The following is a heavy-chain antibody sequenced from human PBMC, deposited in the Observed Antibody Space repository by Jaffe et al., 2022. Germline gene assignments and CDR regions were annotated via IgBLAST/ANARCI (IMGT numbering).Heavy chain of an antibody. CDR1: GFTVSSNY. CDR3: ASSGYYLGSIDYFDY. V-gene: IGHV3-66*02. CDR2: IYSGGST. J-gene: IGHJ4*02. D-gene: IGHD3-22*01. Sequence: EVQLVESGGGLVQPGGSLRLSCAASGFTVSSNYMSWVRQAPGKGLEWVSVIYSGGSTYYADSVKGRFTISRDNSKNTLYLQMNSLRAEDTAVYYCASSGYYLGSIDYFDYWGQGTLVTVSS.